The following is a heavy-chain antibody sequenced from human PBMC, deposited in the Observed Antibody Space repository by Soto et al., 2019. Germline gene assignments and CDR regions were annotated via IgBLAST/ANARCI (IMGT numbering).Heavy chain of an antibody. D-gene: IGHD3-9*01. J-gene: IGHJ4*02. CDR3: ARVGGYTYYDILTGYSYYFDY. V-gene: IGHV4-59*01. CDR1: GGSISSYY. CDR2: IYYSGST. Sequence: PSETLSLTCTVSGGSISSYYWSWIRQPPGKGLEWIGYIYYSGSTNYNPSLKSRVTISVDTSRNQFSLKLSSVTAADTAVYYCARVGGYTYYDILTGYSYYFDYRGQGTLVTVSS.